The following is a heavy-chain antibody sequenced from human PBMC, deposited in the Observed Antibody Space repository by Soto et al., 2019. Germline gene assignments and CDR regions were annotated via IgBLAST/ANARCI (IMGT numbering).Heavy chain of an antibody. Sequence: ASVKVSCKASGYTFTSYGISWVRQAPGQGLEWMGWISAYSGNTGYAQKFQGRVTMTRNTSISTAYMELSSLRSEDTAVYYCAGGRTPGNWFDPWGQGTLVTVSS. CDR2: ISAYSGNT. J-gene: IGHJ5*02. CDR3: AGGRTPGNWFDP. CDR1: GYTFTSYG. D-gene: IGHD1-26*01. V-gene: IGHV1-8*02.